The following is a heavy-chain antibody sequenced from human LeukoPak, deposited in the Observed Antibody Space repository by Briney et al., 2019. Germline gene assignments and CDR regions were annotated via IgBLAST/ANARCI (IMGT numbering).Heavy chain of an antibody. CDR2: ISGSGGNT. CDR1: GFTFSSYA. D-gene: IGHD6-13*01. V-gene: IGHV3-23*01. CDR3: ASGLNKAAGEEVRDY. Sequence: GGSLRLSCAASGFTFSSYAMSWVRQAPGKGLEWVSAISGSGGNTYYADSVKGRFTISRDNSKNTLYLQMNSLRAEDTAVYYCASGLNKAAGEEVRDYWGQGTLVTVSS. J-gene: IGHJ4*02.